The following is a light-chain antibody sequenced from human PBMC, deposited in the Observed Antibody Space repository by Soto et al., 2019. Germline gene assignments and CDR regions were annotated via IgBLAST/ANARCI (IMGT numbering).Light chain of an antibody. CDR1: QSLLNSDDGNTY. Sequence: EIVMTQSPLSLPVTPGESASISCRSSQSLLNSDDGNTYVDWYPQKPGQSPQLLIYTLSYRAPGVPDRISGSGSGTDFTLKISRVEAGDVGLYYCLQRIEFPLTFGGGTKVEI. CDR2: TLS. CDR3: LQRIEFPLT. J-gene: IGKJ4*01. V-gene: IGKV2-40*01.